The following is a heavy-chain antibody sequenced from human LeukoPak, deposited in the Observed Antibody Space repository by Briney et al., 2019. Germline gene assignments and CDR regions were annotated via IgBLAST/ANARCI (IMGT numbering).Heavy chain of an antibody. V-gene: IGHV1-2*02. CDR3: ARELGGGDGYYYYGMDV. D-gene: IGHD5-24*01. CDR2: INPNSGCT. Sequence: ASVQVSCKASGYTFTGYYMHWVRQAPGQGLEWMGWINPNSGCTNYAKKFQGRVTMTRDTSISTAYMELSRLRSDDTAVYYCARELGGGDGYYYYGMDVWGQGTTVTVSS. CDR1: GYTFTGYY. J-gene: IGHJ6*02.